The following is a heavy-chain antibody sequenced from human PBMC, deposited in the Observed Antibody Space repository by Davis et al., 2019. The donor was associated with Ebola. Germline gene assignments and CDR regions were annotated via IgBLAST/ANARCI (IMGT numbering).Heavy chain of an antibody. CDR1: GGSMRPYY. V-gene: IGHV4-59*08. CDR2: INYSGST. Sequence: MPSETLSLTCTVSGGSMRPYYWSWIRQPPGKGLEWIGNINYSGSTNYNPSLKSRVTISVGTSKNQFSLKLRSVTAADTAVYYCARREQYYYYGMDVWGQGTTVTVSS. J-gene: IGHJ6*02. D-gene: IGHD1/OR15-1a*01. CDR3: ARREQYYYYGMDV.